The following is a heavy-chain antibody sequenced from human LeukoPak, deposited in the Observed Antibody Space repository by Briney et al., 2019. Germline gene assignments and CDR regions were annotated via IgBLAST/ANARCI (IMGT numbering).Heavy chain of an antibody. V-gene: IGHV1-18*01. CDR3: ATSNSAQKIRRSVTMTRHPPRRQVYLELRTPGDDSTGVDYCARLVIIIMGGGWLDIDY. CDR1: GYTFTSYG. CDR2: ISAYNGNT. D-gene: IGHD1-26*01. Sequence: ASVKVSCKASGYTFTSYGISWVRQAPGQGLEWMGWISAYNGNTNYAQKLQGRVTMTTDTSRSTAYMELRSLRSDDTAVYYCATSNSAQKIRRSVTMTRHPPRRQVYLELRTPGDDSTGVDYCARLVIIIMGGGWLDIDYWGQGTLVTVSS. J-gene: IGHJ4*02.